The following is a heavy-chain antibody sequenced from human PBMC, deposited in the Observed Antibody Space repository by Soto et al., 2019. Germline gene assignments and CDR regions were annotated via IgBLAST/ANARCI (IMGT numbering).Heavy chain of an antibody. CDR2: INPNSGGT. V-gene: IGHV1-2*02. Sequence: ASVKVSCKASGYTFAGYYMHWVRQAPGQGLEWMGWINPNSGGTNYAQKFQGRVTMTRDTSISTAYMELSRLRSDDTAVYYCAREHYDILTGYYGLDYWGQGTLVTVSS. CDR1: GYTFAGYY. CDR3: AREHYDILTGYYGLDY. J-gene: IGHJ4*02. D-gene: IGHD3-9*01.